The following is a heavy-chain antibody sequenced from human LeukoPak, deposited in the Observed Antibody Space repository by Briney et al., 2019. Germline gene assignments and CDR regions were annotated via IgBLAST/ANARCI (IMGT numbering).Heavy chain of an antibody. V-gene: IGHV4-38-2*02. J-gene: IGHJ4*02. CDR2: ISHSGDT. CDR3: VSYCFDFSGYYDDY. Sequence: SDTLSLTCTVSGYSISSGYYWGWIRQPPRKGLEWIATISHSGDTFSNPSLKSRVTMSLDTSNNQFSLNLNSVTAADTAVYYCVSYCFDFSGYYDDYWGQGTLVTVSS. D-gene: IGHD3-22*01. CDR1: GYSISSGYY.